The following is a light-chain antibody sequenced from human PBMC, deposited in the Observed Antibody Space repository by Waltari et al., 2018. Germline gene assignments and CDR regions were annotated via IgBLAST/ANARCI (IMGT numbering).Light chain of an antibody. CDR3: TSYASSGTYV. V-gene: IGLV2-14*01. J-gene: IGLJ1*01. CDR2: DVS. Sequence: QSALTQPASVSGSPGQSITISCTGSSSDVGGYNYVSWYQQHPGQAPKVLIYDVSKRPSGFCKRFSGSKSGNTASRTISGLQAEDEADYYCTSYASSGTYVFGTGTKVTVL. CDR1: SSDVGGYNY.